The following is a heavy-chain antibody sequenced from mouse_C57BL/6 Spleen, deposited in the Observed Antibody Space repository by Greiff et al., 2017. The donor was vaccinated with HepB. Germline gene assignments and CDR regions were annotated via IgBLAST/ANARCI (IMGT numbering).Heavy chain of an antibody. J-gene: IGHJ3*01. CDR1: GYSITSGYY. D-gene: IGHD2-5*01. V-gene: IGHV3-6*01. CDR2: ISYDGSN. CDR3: AREGSKGFAY. Sequence: EVKLMESGPGLVKPSQSLSLTCSVTGYSITSGYYWNWIRQFPGNKLEWMGYISYDGSNNYNPSLKNRISITRDTSKNQFFLKLNSVTTEDTATYYCAREGSKGFAYWGQGTLVTVSA.